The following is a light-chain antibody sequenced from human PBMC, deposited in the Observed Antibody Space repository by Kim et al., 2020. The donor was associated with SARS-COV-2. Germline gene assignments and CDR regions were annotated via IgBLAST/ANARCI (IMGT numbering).Light chain of an antibody. J-gene: IGKJ2*02. Sequence: DTQTMSPGERTALSCRASQFVTSSSLAWYQQTPGQPPRLLIYGASNRATGIPDRFTGSGSGTDFTLTISRLEPEDFALYYCQHKSTFGQGTKLEI. CDR1: QFVTSSS. CDR3: QHKST. V-gene: IGKV3-20*01. CDR2: GAS.